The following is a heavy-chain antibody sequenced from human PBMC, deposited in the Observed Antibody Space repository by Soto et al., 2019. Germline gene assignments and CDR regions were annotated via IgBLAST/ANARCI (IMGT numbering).Heavy chain of an antibody. V-gene: IGHV1-69*13. D-gene: IGHD5-18*01. CDR2: IIPIFGTA. CDR1: GGTFSSYA. J-gene: IGHJ6*02. CDR3: HTAMVLGDYYYGMDV. Sequence: SVKVSCKASGGTFSSYAISWVRQAPGQGLEWMGGIIPIFGTANYAQKFQGRVTITADESTSTAYMELSSLRSEDTAVYYCHTAMVLGDYYYGMDVWGQGTTVTISS.